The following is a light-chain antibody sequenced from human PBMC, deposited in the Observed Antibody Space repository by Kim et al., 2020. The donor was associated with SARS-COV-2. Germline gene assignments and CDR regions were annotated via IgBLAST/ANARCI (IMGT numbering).Light chain of an antibody. Sequence: VALGQTVRITGQGDSLRIYYATWYQQKPGQAPIVVIYGKNNRPSGIPDRFSGSSSGNTASLTITGTQAGDEADYYCNSRDSNDNVVFGGGTQLTVL. CDR3: NSRDSNDNVV. CDR1: SLRIYY. CDR2: GKN. J-gene: IGLJ2*01. V-gene: IGLV3-19*01.